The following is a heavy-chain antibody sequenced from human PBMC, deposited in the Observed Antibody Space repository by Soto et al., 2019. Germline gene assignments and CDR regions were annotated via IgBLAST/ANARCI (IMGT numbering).Heavy chain of an antibody. CDR3: ARSTPGNPFDI. CDR2: ISAGGRSI. V-gene: IGHV3-21*01. CDR1: GFSFTSYT. Sequence: EVQLVESGGGLVKPGGSLRVSCAASGFSFTSYTMNWVRQAPGKGLEWVAYISAGGRSIYYADSLKGRSTVSRDNAKSSLYLQMNSLRAEDTAVYYCARSTPGNPFDIWGQGTMVTVSS. D-gene: IGHD3-10*01. J-gene: IGHJ3*02.